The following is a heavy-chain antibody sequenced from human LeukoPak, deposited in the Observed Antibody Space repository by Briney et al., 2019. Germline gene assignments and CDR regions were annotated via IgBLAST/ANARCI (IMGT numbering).Heavy chain of an antibody. J-gene: IGHJ3*02. V-gene: IGHV3-53*01. D-gene: IGHD3-10*01. CDR3: ARDLDYYRSGGAFDI. CDR1: GFTVSSNY. CDR2: IYSGGST. Sequence: GGSLRVCCAASGFTVSSNYMSWVRQAPGKGLEWVSVIYSGGSTYYADSVKGRFTISRDNSKNTLYLQMNSLRAEDTAVYYCARDLDYYRSGGAFDIWGQGTMVTVSS.